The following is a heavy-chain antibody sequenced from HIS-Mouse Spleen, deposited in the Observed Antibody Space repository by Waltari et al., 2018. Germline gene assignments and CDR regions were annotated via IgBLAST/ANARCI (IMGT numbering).Heavy chain of an antibody. CDR2: ISWNSGSI. D-gene: IGHD6-13*01. CDR1: GFTFDDYA. V-gene: IGHV3-9*01. Sequence: EVQLVESGGGLVQPGRSLRLSCAASGFTFDDYALHWVRQAPGKGLEWVSGISWNSGSIGYADSVKGRFTISRDNAKNSLHLQMNSLRAEDTALYYCAKDGAAAGYFDYWGQGTLVTVSS. CDR3: AKDGAAAGYFDY. J-gene: IGHJ4*02.